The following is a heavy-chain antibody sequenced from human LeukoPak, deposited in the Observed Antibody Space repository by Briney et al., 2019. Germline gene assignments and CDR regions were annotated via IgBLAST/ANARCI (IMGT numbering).Heavy chain of an antibody. CDR2: IYSGGST. V-gene: IGHV3-53*01. CDR1: GFTVSSNY. J-gene: IGHJ4*02. Sequence: PGGSLRLSCAASGFTVSSNYMSWVRQAPGKGLEWVSVIYSGGSTYYADSVKGRFTISRDNSKNTLYLQMNSLRAEDTAVYHCARGRYYYDSSGDYFDYWGQGTLVTVSS. CDR3: ARGRYYYDSSGDYFDY. D-gene: IGHD3-22*01.